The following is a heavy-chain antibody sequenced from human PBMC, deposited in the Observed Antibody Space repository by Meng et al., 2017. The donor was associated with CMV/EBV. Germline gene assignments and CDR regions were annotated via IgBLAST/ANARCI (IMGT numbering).Heavy chain of an antibody. V-gene: IGHV1-69*12. J-gene: IGHJ4*02. CDR1: GGTFSSYA. CDR2: IIPIFGTA. D-gene: IGHD5-12*01. Sequence: QGRWGGSGAEVKKPGPSVKVSCKASGGTFSSYAISWVRQAPGQGLEWMRGIIPIFGTANYAQKFQGRVTITADESTSTAYMELSSLRSEDTAVYYCAREGALAYFDYWGQGTLVTVSS. CDR3: AREGALAYFDY.